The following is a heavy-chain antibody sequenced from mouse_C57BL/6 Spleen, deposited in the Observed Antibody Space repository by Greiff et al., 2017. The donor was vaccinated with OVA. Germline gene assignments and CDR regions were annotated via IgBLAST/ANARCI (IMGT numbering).Heavy chain of an antibody. V-gene: IGHV1-59*01. Sequence: VQLQQPGAELVRPGTSVKLSCKASGYTFTSYWMHWVKQRPGQGLEWIGGIDPSDSYTNYNQKFKGKATLTVDTSSSTAYMQLSSLTSEDSAVYYCARGGSGYFDVWGTGTTVTVSS. J-gene: IGHJ1*03. CDR3: ARGGSGYFDV. D-gene: IGHD1-1*01. CDR2: IDPSDSYT. CDR1: GYTFTSYW.